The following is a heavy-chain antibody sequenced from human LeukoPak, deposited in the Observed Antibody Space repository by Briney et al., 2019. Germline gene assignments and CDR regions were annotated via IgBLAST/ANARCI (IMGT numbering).Heavy chain of an antibody. J-gene: IGHJ4*02. CDR1: GYTFTGYY. CDR2: INPNSGGT. D-gene: IGHD2-2*01. CDR3: ARSPRYCSSTSCLDY. V-gene: IGHV1-2*02. Sequence: ASVKVSCKASGYTFTGYYMHWVRQAPGQGLEWMGWINPNSGGTNYAQKFQGRVTMTRDTSISTAYMELSRLRSDDTAVYYCARSPRYCSSTSCLDYWGQGTLVTVSS.